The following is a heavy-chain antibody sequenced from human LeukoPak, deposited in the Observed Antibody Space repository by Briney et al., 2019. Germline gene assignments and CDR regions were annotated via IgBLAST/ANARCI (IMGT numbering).Heavy chain of an antibody. D-gene: IGHD4-11*01. V-gene: IGHV4-59*12. CDR1: GGSINSYY. Sequence: SETLSLTCTVSGGSINSYYWSWIRQPPGKGLEWIGYIYYSGSTNYNPSLKSRVTISVDMSKNQFSLKLNSVTAADTAVYYCARGVNYAFDYWGQGPLVTVSS. J-gene: IGHJ4*02. CDR2: IYYSGST. CDR3: ARGVNYAFDY.